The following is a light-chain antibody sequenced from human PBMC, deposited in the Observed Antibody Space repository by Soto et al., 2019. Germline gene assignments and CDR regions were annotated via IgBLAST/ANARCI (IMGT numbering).Light chain of an antibody. CDR1: QDISHY. CDR3: LQHSGYPLT. J-gene: IGKJ4*01. V-gene: IGKV1-17*03. CDR2: AAS. Sequence: DIQMTQSPSAMSASVGDRVTITCRASQDISHYLAWFQQKPGKVPKRLIYAASNLQSGVPSRFSGRGSGTEFTLTISSLQPEDFATYYCLQHSGYPLTFGGVTKVEI.